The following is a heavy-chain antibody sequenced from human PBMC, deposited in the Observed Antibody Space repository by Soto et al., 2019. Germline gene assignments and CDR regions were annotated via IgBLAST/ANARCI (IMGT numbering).Heavy chain of an antibody. CDR3: ARSMLYARSFDY. Sequence: QVQLQESGPGLVKPSQTLSLTCTVSDGSISSGDYFWSWIRQSPGKGLEWIGYIYYSGTTYYNPSLKSRITISVDTSPNQFSLKLSSVTAADTAVYYCARSMLYARSFDYWGQGTLVTVSS. J-gene: IGHJ4*02. CDR2: IYYSGTT. D-gene: IGHD2-8*01. V-gene: IGHV4-30-4*01. CDR1: DGSISSGDYF.